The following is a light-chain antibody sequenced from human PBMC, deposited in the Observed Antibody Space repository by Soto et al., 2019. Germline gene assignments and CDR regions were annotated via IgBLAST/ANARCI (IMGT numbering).Light chain of an antibody. Sequence: EIVMTQSPATLSVPAGERATLSCRASQSVSSNLAWYQQKPGQAPRLLIYGASTRATGIPARFSGSGSGTEFTLTSSSLQSVDFAVYYCQQYNNWPPLTFGGGTKVEIK. CDR3: QQYNNWPPLT. V-gene: IGKV3-15*01. J-gene: IGKJ4*01. CDR2: GAS. CDR1: QSVSSN.